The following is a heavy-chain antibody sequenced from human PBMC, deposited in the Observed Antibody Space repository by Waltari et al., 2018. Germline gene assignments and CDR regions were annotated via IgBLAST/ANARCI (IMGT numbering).Heavy chain of an antibody. D-gene: IGHD3-10*01. V-gene: IGHV3-15*01. CDR3: ATDNRRYYGSGTFDY. J-gene: IGHJ4*02. CDR1: GFPFNSAW. CDR2: IRSDTDGGTT. Sequence: EVQLVESGGGLVKPGGSLRLSCVASGFPFNSAWVAWCRQAPGKGLGWVGRIRSDTDGGTTDYAAPVKGRFTISRDDSKNMVFLQMNSLKTEDTAVYYCATDNRRYYGSGTFDYWGQGTQVTVSS.